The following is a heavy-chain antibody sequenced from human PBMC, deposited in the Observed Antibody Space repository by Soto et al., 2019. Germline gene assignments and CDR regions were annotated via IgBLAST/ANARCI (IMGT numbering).Heavy chain of an antibody. J-gene: IGHJ4*02. CDR3: VKSRAIDY. CDR2: ISYDGSYK. CDR1: GFTFSTYV. V-gene: IGHV3-30*18. D-gene: IGHD2-15*01. Sequence: QVQRVESGGGVVQPGRSLRLSCAASGFTFSTYVMHWVRQAPGKGLEWVAVISYDGSYKYYADSVKGRFTISRDNYKNLLYVQMYSLSAEDLAVYYCVKSRAIDYWGQGTLVTVSS.